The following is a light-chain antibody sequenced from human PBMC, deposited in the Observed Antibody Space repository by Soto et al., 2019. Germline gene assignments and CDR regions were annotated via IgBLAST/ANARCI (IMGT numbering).Light chain of an antibody. Sequence: DIQMTQSPSSLSASVGDRVTITCRASQGISHYLAWYQQKPGKVPMLLIYAASTLQSGVPSRFSGSGSGTEFTLTISSLQPDDFATYYCQHYDKSSYTFGQGTKVDIK. V-gene: IGKV1-27*01. CDR1: QGISHY. J-gene: IGKJ2*01. CDR2: AAS. CDR3: QHYDKSSYT.